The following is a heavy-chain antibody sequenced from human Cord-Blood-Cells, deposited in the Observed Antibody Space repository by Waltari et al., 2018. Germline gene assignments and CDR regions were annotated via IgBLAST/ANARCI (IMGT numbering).Heavy chain of an antibody. V-gene: IGHV3-30*04. J-gene: IGHJ4*02. CDR1: GFTFSSYA. CDR3: ARDDGYCTNGVCYTDY. D-gene: IGHD2-8*01. CDR2: ISYDGSNK. Sequence: QVQLVESGGGVVQPGRSLRPSCAASGFTFSSYAMHWFRQAPGKGLAWVAVISYDGSNKYYADSVKGRFTISRDNSKNTLYLQMNSLRAEDTAVYYCARDDGYCTNGVCYTDYWGQGTLVTVSS.